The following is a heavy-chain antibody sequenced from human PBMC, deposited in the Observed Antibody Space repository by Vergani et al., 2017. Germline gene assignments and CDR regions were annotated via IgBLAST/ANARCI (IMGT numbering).Heavy chain of an antibody. CDR1: GGSFSGYY. D-gene: IGHD2-2*01. J-gene: IGHJ6*02. CDR2: IYYSGST. V-gene: IGHV4-34*01. Sequence: QVQLQQWGAGLLKPSETLSLTCAVYGGSFSGYYWSWIRPHPGKGLEWIGYIYYSGSTYYNPSLKSRVTISVDTSKNPLSLKLSSVTAADTDVYYCARVNCSSTSCYYCYYYGMDVWGQGTTVTVSS. CDR3: ARVNCSSTSCYYCYYYGMDV.